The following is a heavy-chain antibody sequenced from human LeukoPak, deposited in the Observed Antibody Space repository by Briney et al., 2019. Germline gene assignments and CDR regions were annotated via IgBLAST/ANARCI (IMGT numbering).Heavy chain of an antibody. Sequence: SVSLSCKASGGTFSSYAISWVRQAPGQGLEWMGGIIPIFGTANYAQKFQGRVTITADESTSTAYMELSSLRSEDTAVYYCAREAEKYDSGGDLTYWGKGTLVTVSS. CDR3: AREAEKYDSGGDLTY. CDR1: GGTFSSYA. V-gene: IGHV1-69*13. J-gene: IGHJ4*02. D-gene: IGHD3-22*01. CDR2: IIPIFGTA.